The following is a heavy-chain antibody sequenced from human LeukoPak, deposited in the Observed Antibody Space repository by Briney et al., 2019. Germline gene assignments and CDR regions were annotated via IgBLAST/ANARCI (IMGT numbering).Heavy chain of an antibody. D-gene: IGHD3-22*01. CDR1: GGTFSSYA. CDR2: IIPIFGTA. Sequence: SVKVSCKASGGTFSSYAISWVRQAPGQGLEWMGRIIPIFGTANYAQKFQGRVTITADKSTSTAYMELSRLRSEDTAVYYCARAGYYDSSSELRVDYWGEGTLVTVSS. V-gene: IGHV1-69*06. J-gene: IGHJ4*02. CDR3: ARAGYYDSSSELRVDY.